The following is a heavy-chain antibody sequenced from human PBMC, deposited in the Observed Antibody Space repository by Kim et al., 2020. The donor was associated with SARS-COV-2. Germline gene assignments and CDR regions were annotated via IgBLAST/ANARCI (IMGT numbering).Heavy chain of an antibody. CDR3: ARGRAGVVPGPVLGLGPNYYYYALDV. J-gene: IGHJ6*02. CDR2: VNHSGIT. D-gene: IGHD3-3*01. V-gene: IGHV4-34*01. Sequence: SETLSLTCAVYGGSFSAYSWIWIRQAPGKGLEWIGEVNHSGITKYHPSLKSRVTISVDTSKNQFSLKLPSVTAADTAVYYCARGRAGVVPGPVLGLGPNYYYYALDVWGQGTTVTVS. CDR1: GGSFSAYS.